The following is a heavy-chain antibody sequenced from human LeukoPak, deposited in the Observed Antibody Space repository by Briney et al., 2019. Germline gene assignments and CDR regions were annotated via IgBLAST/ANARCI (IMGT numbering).Heavy chain of an antibody. J-gene: IGHJ1*01. Sequence: GGSLRLSCAASGFTFSSYTMNWVRQAPGKGLEYVSSISSSSSHIYYADSVKGRFTISRDNTKSSLYLQMNSLRAEDMAVYYCARGYCGGDRYGVWGQGTLVTVSS. CDR1: GFTFSSYT. D-gene: IGHD2-21*02. CDR3: ARGYCGGDRYGV. V-gene: IGHV3-21*01. CDR2: ISSSSSHI.